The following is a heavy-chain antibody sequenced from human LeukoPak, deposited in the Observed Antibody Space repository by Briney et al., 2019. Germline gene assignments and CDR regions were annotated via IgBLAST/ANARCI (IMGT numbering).Heavy chain of an antibody. V-gene: IGHV4-34*01. Sequence: SETLSLTCAVYGGSFNGYYWTWIRQPPGKGLEWIGEINHSGSTNYNPSLKSRVTISVDTSKNQFSLKLSSVTAADTAVYYCARAGYCTNGVCRYLYHYYYGMDVWGQGTTVTVSS. CDR3: ARAGYCTNGVCRYLYHYYYGMDV. D-gene: IGHD2-8*01. CDR1: GGSFNGYY. J-gene: IGHJ6*02. CDR2: INHSGST.